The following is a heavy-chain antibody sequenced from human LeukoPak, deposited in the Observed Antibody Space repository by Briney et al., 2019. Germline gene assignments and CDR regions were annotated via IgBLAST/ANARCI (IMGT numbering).Heavy chain of an antibody. Sequence: PGGSLRLSCAASGFTFSSYAMTWVRQAPGKGLEWVSSISSSSSYIYYADSVKGRFTISRDNAKNSLYLQMNSLRAEDTAVYYCAREGSSWLDDAFDIWGQGTMVTVSS. V-gene: IGHV3-21*01. CDR3: AREGSSWLDDAFDI. J-gene: IGHJ3*02. CDR2: ISSSSSYI. D-gene: IGHD6-13*01. CDR1: GFTFSSYA.